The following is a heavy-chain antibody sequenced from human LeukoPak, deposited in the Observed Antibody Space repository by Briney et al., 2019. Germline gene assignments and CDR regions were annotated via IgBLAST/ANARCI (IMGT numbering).Heavy chain of an antibody. V-gene: IGHV3-74*01. CDR3: AKDPDYQLLSRAAFDI. J-gene: IGHJ3*02. D-gene: IGHD2-2*01. CDR2: INSDGSST. Sequence: GGSLRLSCADSGFTFSSYWMHWVRQVPGKGLVWVSRINSDGSSTSYADSVKGRFTISRDNAKNTLFLQMNSLRAEDTAVYYCAKDPDYQLLSRAAFDIWGQGTMVTVSS. CDR1: GFTFSSYW.